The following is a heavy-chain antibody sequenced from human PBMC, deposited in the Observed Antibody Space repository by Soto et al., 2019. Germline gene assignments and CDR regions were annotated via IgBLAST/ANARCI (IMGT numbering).Heavy chain of an antibody. V-gene: IGHV4-59*01. CDR3: ARDRRKPSYYDFWSGYYPPYGMDV. D-gene: IGHD3-3*01. CDR1: GGSISSYY. Sequence: SETVSLTCTVSGGSISSYYWSWIRQPPGKGLEWIGYIYYSGSTNYNPSLKSRVTISVDTSKNQFSLKLSSVTAADTAVYYCARDRRKPSYYDFWSGYYPPYGMDVWGPVTTVTVSS. J-gene: IGHJ6*02. CDR2: IYYSGST.